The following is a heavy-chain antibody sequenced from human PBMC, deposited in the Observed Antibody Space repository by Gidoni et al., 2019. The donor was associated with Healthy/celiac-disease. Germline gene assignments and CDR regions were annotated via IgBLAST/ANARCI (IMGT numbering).Heavy chain of an antibody. J-gene: IGHJ6*02. V-gene: IGHV2-26*01. CDR3: ARIPNLPFKSRPYYDFWSGYSYYYYYGMDV. CDR2: IFSNDEK. CDR1: GFSLSNARMG. D-gene: IGHD3-3*01. Sequence: QVTLKESGPVLVKPTETLTLTCTVSGFSLSNARMGVSWIRQPPGKTLEWLAHIFSNDEKSYSTSLKSRLTISKDTSKSQVVLTMTNIDPVDTATYYCARIPNLPFKSRPYYDFWSGYSYYYYYGMDVWGQGTTVTVSS.